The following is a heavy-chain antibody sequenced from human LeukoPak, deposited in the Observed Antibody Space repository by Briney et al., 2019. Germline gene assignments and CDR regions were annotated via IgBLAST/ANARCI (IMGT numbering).Heavy chain of an antibody. V-gene: IGHV1-58*01. CDR3: AAVRYFASGTYSYFYY. Sequence: ASVKVSFKASGFTFTGSAVQWVRQARGQRLEWIGWIVVGSGDTNYAQNFQERVTTTSDMSTSTAYMELSSLRSEDTAVYYCAAVRYFASGTYSYFYYWGQGTLVTVSS. CDR1: GFTFTGSA. CDR2: IVVGSGDT. D-gene: IGHD3-10*01. J-gene: IGHJ4*02.